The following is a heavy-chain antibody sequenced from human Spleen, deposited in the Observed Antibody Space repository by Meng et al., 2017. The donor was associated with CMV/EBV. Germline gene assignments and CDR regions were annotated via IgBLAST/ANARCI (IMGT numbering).Heavy chain of an antibody. CDR1: GFTFNNAW. CDR2: IKSKTDGGST. D-gene: IGHD3-3*01. CDR3: TAGKTIFGVVNYNWFDS. J-gene: IGHJ5*01. V-gene: IGHV3-15*01. Sequence: GESLKISCAASGFTFNNAWMSLVRQAPGKGLEWVGLIKSKTDGGSTDYAAPVKGRFTISRDDSKTTLYLQMHSLKTEDTAVYYCTAGKTIFGVVNYNWFDSWGQGTLVTVSS.